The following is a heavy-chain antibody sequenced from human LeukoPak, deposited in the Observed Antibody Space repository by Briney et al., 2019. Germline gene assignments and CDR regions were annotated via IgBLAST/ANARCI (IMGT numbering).Heavy chain of an antibody. Sequence: ASVKVSCKASGYTFTSYALNWVRQAPGQGLEWMGWINPNSGGTNYAQKFQGRVTMTRDTSISTAYMELSRLRSDDTAVYYCARAYYCGGDCSYFDYWGQGTLVTVSS. CDR3: ARAYYCGGDCSYFDY. D-gene: IGHD2-21*02. J-gene: IGHJ4*02. V-gene: IGHV1-2*02. CDR1: GYTFTSYA. CDR2: INPNSGGT.